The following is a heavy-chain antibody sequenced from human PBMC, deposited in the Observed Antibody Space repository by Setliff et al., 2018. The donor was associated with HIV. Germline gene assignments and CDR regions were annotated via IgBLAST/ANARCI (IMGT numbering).Heavy chain of an antibody. CDR1: GDSVRSSRYY. CDR3: ARSPRIGVAGEFEY. J-gene: IGHJ4*02. CDR2: FDSSGGT. V-gene: IGHV4-61*02. D-gene: IGHD6-19*01. Sequence: SETLSLTCTVSGDSVRSSRYYWSWIRQPAGMGLEWIGRFDSSGGTDYNPSLKSRVTISKDTSKNQLSLKLTSVTAADTAVYYCARSPRIGVAGEFEYWGQGTLVTVSS.